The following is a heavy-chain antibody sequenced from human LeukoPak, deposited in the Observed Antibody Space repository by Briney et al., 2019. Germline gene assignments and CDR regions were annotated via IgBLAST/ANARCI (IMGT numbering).Heavy chain of an antibody. CDR2: INAGNGNT. CDR1: GYTFTSYA. D-gene: IGHD2-2*01. Sequence: GASVKVSCKASGYTFTSYAMHWVRQAPGQRLEWMGWINAGNGNTKYSQKFQDRVTITRDTSASTAYMELSSLRSEDTAVYYCARDHCSSASCSFRGFYYGMDVWGQGTTVTVSS. V-gene: IGHV1-3*01. J-gene: IGHJ6*02. CDR3: ARDHCSSASCSFRGFYYGMDV.